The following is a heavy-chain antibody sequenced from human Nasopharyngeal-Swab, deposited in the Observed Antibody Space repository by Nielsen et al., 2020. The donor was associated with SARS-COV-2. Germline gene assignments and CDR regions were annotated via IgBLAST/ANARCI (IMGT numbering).Heavy chain of an antibody. CDR2: ISAYNGNT. CDR3: ARDCPYCSGGSCYCGGIEFDY. V-gene: IGHV1-18*04. D-gene: IGHD2-15*01. CDR1: GYTFTNYG. Sequence: ASVKVSCKASGYTFTNYGFTWVRQAPGQGLEWMGWISAYNGNTNYAQKLQGRVTMTTDTSTSTAYMELRSLRSDDTAVYYCARDCPYCSGGSCYCGGIEFDYWGQGTLVTVSS. J-gene: IGHJ4*02.